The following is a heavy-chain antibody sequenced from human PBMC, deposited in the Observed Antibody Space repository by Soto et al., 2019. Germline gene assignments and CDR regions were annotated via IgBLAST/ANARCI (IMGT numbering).Heavy chain of an antibody. CDR3: ARELRGVVVPAARVHWFDP. CDR2: INSDGSST. V-gene: IGHV3-74*01. Sequence: PGGSLRLSCAASGFTFSSYWMHWVRQAPGKGLVWVSCINSDGSSTSYADSVKGRFTISRDNAKNTLYLQMNSLRAEDTAVYYCARELRGVVVPAARVHWFDPWGQGTLVTVSS. D-gene: IGHD2-2*01. CDR1: GFTFSSYW. J-gene: IGHJ5*02.